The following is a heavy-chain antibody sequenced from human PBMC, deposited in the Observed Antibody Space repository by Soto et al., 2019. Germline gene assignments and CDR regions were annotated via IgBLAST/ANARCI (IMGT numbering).Heavy chain of an antibody. V-gene: IGHV4-34*01. CDR1: GGSFSGYY. CDR3: ARGPITTNHRFDP. Sequence: QVQLPQWGAGLLKPSETLSLTCAVYGGSFSGYYWSWIRQPPGKGLEWIGEINHSGSTNYNPSLKSRVTISVDTSKNKFSLKLSSVTAADTAVYYCARGPITTNHRFDPWGQGTLVTVSS. D-gene: IGHD3-22*01. J-gene: IGHJ5*02. CDR2: INHSGST.